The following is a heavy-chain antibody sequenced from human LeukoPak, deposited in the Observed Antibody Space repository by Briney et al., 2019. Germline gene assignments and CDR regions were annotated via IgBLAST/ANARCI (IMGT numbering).Heavy chain of an antibody. D-gene: IGHD6-6*01. CDR3: TTDKSYSSSSISGN. CDR1: GFTFSNAW. CDR2: IKSKTDGGTT. Sequence: PGGSLRLSCAASGFTFSNAWMSWVRQAPGKGLEWVGRIKSKTDGGTTDYAAPVKGRFTISRDDSKNTLYLQMNSLKTEDTAVYYCTTDKSYSSSSISGNCGQGTLVTVSS. V-gene: IGHV3-15*01. J-gene: IGHJ4*02.